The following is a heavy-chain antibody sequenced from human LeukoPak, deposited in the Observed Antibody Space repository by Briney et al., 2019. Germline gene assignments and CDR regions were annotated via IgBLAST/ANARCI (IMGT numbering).Heavy chain of an antibody. CDR1: GFTFSDYY. Sequence: PGGSLRLSCAASGFTFSDYYMSWIRQAPGKGLEWVSYISSSGSTIYYADSVKGRFTISRDNAKNSLYLQMNSLRAEDTAVYYCARGDYYDILTGYYSHFDYWGQGTLVTVSS. D-gene: IGHD3-9*01. J-gene: IGHJ4*02. CDR2: ISSSGSTI. V-gene: IGHV3-11*01. CDR3: ARGDYYDILTGYYSHFDY.